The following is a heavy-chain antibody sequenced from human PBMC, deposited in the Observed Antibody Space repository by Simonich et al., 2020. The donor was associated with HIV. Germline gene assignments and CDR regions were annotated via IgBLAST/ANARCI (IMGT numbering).Heavy chain of an antibody. Sequence: QVQLVQSGAEVKKPGASVKVSCKASGYTFTGYYLHWVRQAPGQGLEWRGRINPNNGGTNYAPKFQGRVTMTRDTSISTAYMELSRLRSDDTAVYYCARDRIAAAGTDSFDYWGQGTLVTVSS. D-gene: IGHD6-13*01. CDR3: ARDRIAAAGTDSFDY. J-gene: IGHJ4*02. CDR1: GYTFTGYY. CDR2: INPNNGGT. V-gene: IGHV1-2*02.